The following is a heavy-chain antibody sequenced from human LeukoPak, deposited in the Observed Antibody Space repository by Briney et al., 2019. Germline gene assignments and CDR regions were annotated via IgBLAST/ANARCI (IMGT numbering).Heavy chain of an antibody. J-gene: IGHJ3*02. V-gene: IGHV4-59*01. CDR1: GGSISTYY. Sequence: SETLSLTCTVSGGSISTYYWSWIRQPPGKGLEWIGYIYYSGSTNYIPSLKSRVTISVDTSKNQFSLKLRSVTAADTAVYYCAREGSRDIVATHDAFDIWGQGTMVTVSS. CDR2: IYYSGST. D-gene: IGHD5-12*01. CDR3: AREGSRDIVATHDAFDI.